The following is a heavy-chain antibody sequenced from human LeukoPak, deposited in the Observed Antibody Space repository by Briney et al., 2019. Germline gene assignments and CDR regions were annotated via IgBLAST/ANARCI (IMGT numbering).Heavy chain of an antibody. CDR3: AVTATNSGYFDS. V-gene: IGHV5-51*01. D-gene: IGHD1-26*01. CDR2: IYPADSDT. Sequence: GESLKISCNGSGYSFSDYWIGLVRQVPGKGLEWVGFIYPADSDTIYSPSFQGQVTISADKSITTAYLQWRSLKASDTAMYYCAVTATNSGYFDSWGQGALVTVSS. CDR1: GYSFSDYW. J-gene: IGHJ4*02.